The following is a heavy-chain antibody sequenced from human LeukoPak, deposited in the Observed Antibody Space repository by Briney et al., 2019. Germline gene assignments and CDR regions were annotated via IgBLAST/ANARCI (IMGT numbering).Heavy chain of an antibody. J-gene: IGHJ4*02. CDR1: GVSISSSSYY. CDR2: TYYSGST. D-gene: IGHD1-1*01. CDR3: ARHIPSGNDGRVDY. V-gene: IGHV4-39*01. Sequence: MASETLSLTCTVSGVSISSSSYYWGWIRQPPGKGLEWIGSTYYSGSTYYNPALKSRVTISVDTSKNQFSLKLSSVTAADTAVYYCARHIPSGNDGRVDYWGQGTLVTVSS.